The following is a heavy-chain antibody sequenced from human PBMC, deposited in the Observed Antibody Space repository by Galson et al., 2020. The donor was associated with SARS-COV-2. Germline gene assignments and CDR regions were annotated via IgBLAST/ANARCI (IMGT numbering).Heavy chain of an antibody. CDR3: ATWGVVVITYAFDI. Sequence: ASVKVSCKLSGHTLTELSMHWVRQAPGKGLEWLGSFDPQDGETIYAQKFQGRVTMTEDTSTETAYLELSSLRSDDMAVYYCATWGVVVITYAFDIWGQGTMVTVSS. CDR2: FDPQDGET. D-gene: IGHD3-22*01. J-gene: IGHJ3*02. V-gene: IGHV1-24*01. CDR1: GHTLTELS.